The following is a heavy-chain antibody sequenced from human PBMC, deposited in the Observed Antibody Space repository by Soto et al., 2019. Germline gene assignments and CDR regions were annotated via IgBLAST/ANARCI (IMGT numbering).Heavy chain of an antibody. J-gene: IGHJ6*02. CDR2: ISYDGSNK. CDR3: ARDGLSTRDGYNKYRHRWDYYYYGMDV. Sequence: GGSLRLSCAASGFTFSSYAMHWVRQAPGKGLEWVAVISYDGSNKYYADSVKGRFTISRDNSKNTLYLQMNSLRAEDTAVYYCARDGLSTRDGYNKYRHRWDYYYYGMDVWGQGTTVTVSS. V-gene: IGHV3-30-3*01. D-gene: IGHD5-12*01. CDR1: GFTFSSYA.